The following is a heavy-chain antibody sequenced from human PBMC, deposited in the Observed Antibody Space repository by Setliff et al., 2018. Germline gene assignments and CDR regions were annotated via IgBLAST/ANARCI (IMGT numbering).Heavy chain of an antibody. CDR1: GGTFSDYH. CDR2: INHRGTS. D-gene: IGHD6-6*01. V-gene: IGHV4-34*01. J-gene: IGHJ4*02. Sequence: PSETLSLTCAAYGGTFSDYHWTWIRQSPEKGLEWIGEINHRGTSNYNPSLKSRVTISVDTSKNQFSLKVISVTAADTAVYYCARGRNVAARLLDSWGQGTLVTVSS. CDR3: ARGRNVAARLLDS.